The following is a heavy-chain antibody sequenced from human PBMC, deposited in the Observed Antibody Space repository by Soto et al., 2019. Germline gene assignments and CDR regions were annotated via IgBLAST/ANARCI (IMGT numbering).Heavy chain of an antibody. Sequence: TLSLTCTVSGGSISSYYWSWIRQPPGKGLEWIGYIYYSGSTNYNPSLKSRVTISVDTSKNQFSLKLSSVTAADTAVYYCAGAIYYYGSGSYGFDYWGQGTLVTVSS. D-gene: IGHD3-10*01. CDR2: IYYSGST. CDR1: GGSISSYY. V-gene: IGHV4-59*01. J-gene: IGHJ4*02. CDR3: AGAIYYYGSGSYGFDY.